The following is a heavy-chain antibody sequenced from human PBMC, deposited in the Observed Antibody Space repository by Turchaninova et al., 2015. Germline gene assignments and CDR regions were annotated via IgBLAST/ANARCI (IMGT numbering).Heavy chain of an antibody. CDR2: INNNGAYT. CDR1: GFAFTTNA. D-gene: IGHD6-13*01. V-gene: IGHV3-23*01. J-gene: IGHJ4*02. Sequence: GGSMRLSCVASGFAFTTNAMGWVRQAPGKGPEWVSSINNNGAYTYYADSVKGRFTISRDNSKNTLYLQMNGLRAEDTAIYSCAKGAAGGILHYYFDFWGQGTLVTVSS. CDR3: AKGAAGGILHYYFDF.